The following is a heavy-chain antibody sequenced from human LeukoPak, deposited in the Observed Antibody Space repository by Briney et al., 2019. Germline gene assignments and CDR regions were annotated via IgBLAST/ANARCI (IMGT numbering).Heavy chain of an antibody. CDR2: IYHSGST. V-gene: IGHV4-38-2*02. Sequence: SETLSLTCPVSGYSISSGYYWGWIRQPPGKGLEWIGSIYHSGSTYYNPSLKSRVTMSVDTSKNQFSLKLSSVTAADTAVYYCARDTRLYCSSTSCSFDPWGQGTLVTVSS. CDR3: ARDTRLYCSSTSCSFDP. D-gene: IGHD2-2*01. CDR1: GYSISSGYY. J-gene: IGHJ5*02.